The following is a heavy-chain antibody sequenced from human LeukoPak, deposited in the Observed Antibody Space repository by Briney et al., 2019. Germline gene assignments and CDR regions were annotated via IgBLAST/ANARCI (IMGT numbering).Heavy chain of an antibody. CDR2: ISSSSSYI. V-gene: IGHV3-21*01. J-gene: IGHJ5*02. Sequence: XSSISSSSSYIYYADSVKGRFTISRDNAKNSLYLQMNSLRAEDTAVYYCARDRGTVIRFDPWGQGTLV. CDR3: ARDRGTVIRFDP. D-gene: IGHD4-17*01.